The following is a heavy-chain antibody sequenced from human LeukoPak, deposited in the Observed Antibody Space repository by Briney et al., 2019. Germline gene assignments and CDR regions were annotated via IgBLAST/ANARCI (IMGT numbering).Heavy chain of an antibody. V-gene: IGHV3-23*01. Sequence: GGSLRLSCAASGFTFSSYAMSWVRQAPGKGLEWVSAISGSGGSTYYADSVKGRFTISRDNSKNTLYLQMNSLRAEDTAVYYCAKDHLRYYYDSSGYYPAFDYWGRGTLVTVSS. J-gene: IGHJ4*02. CDR3: AKDHLRYYYDSSGYYPAFDY. CDR2: ISGSGGST. D-gene: IGHD3-22*01. CDR1: GFTFSSYA.